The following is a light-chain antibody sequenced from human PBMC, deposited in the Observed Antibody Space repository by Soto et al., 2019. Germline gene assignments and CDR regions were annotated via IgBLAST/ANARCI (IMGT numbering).Light chain of an antibody. Sequence: EIVMTQSPATLSVSPGERATLSCRASQSVGSNLAWYQQKPGQAPRLLIYDTSSRATGIPDRFSGSGSGTDFTLTITRLEPEDFAVFYCQQYGTSEIIFGQGTKVDIK. CDR3: QQYGTSEII. CDR1: QSVGSN. V-gene: IGKV3-20*01. CDR2: DTS. J-gene: IGKJ1*01.